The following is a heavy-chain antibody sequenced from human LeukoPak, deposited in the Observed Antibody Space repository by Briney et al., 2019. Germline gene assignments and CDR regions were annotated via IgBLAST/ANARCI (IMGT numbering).Heavy chain of an antibody. V-gene: IGHV4-38-2*01. CDR1: GYSISSGYY. J-gene: IGHJ4*02. CDR2: IYHSGST. CDR3: ARRMIPNYYGSGSRFDY. D-gene: IGHD3-10*01. Sequence: SETLSLTCAVSGYSISSGYYWGWIRQPPGKGLEWIGSIYHSGSTYYNPSLKSRVTISVDTSKNQSSLKLSSVTAADTAVYYCARRMIPNYYGSGSRFDYWGQGTLVTVSS.